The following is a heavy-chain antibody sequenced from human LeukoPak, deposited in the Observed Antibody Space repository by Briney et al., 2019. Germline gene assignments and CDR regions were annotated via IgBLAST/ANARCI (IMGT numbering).Heavy chain of an antibody. J-gene: IGHJ3*02. D-gene: IGHD2-15*01. Sequence: ASVKVSCKASGYTFTSYDINWVRQATGQGLEWMGWMNPNSGNTGYAQKFQGRVTITRNTSISTAYMELSSLRSEDTAVYYCASDCSGGSCKKDNAFDIWGQGTMVTVSS. CDR3: ASDCSGGSCKKDNAFDI. V-gene: IGHV1-8*03. CDR1: GYTFTSYD. CDR2: MNPNSGNT.